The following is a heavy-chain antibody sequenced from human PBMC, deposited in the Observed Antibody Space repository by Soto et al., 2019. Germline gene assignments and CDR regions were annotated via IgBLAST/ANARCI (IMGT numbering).Heavy chain of an antibody. J-gene: IGHJ6*02. D-gene: IGHD1-1*01. V-gene: IGHV3-21*01. CDR2: ISSSSSYI. CDR1: GFTFSSYS. CDR3: ARDFSASLAHPQLPMDV. Sequence: EVQLVESGGGLVKPGGSLRLSCAASGFTFSSYSMNWVRQAPGKGLEWVSSISSSSSYIYYADSVKGRFTISRDNAKNSLYLQMNSLRAEDTAVYYCARDFSASLAHPQLPMDVWGQGTTVTVSS.